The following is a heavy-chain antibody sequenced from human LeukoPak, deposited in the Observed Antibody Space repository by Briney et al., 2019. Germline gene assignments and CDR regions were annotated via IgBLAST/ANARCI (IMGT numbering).Heavy chain of an antibody. D-gene: IGHD4-17*01. CDR3: ARAHAVTALYYYYYGMDV. CDR1: GGSFSGYY. V-gene: IGHV4-34*01. Sequence: SETLSLTCAVYGGSFSGYYWSWIRQPPGKGLEWIGEINHSGSTNYNPSLKSRVTISVDTSKTQFSLKLSSVTAADTAVYYCARAHAVTALYYYYYGMDVWGQGTTVTVSS. CDR2: INHSGST. J-gene: IGHJ6*02.